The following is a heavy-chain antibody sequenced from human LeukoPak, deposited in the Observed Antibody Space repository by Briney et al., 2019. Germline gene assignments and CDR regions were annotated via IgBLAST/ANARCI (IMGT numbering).Heavy chain of an antibody. V-gene: IGHV3-30*03. CDR1: GFTFSSYG. CDR3: ARDSTLRFLEWLYNWFAP. CDR2: IPYDGSNK. J-gene: IGHJ5*02. D-gene: IGHD3-3*01. Sequence: GRSLRLSCAASGFTFSSYGMHWVRQAPGKGLEWVAVIPYDGSNKYYADSVKGRFTISRDNSKNTLYLQMNSLRAEDTAVYYCARDSTLRFLEWLYNWFAPWGQGTLVTVSS.